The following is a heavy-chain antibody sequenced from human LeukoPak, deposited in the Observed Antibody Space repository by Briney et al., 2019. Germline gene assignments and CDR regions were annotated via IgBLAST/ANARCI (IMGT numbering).Heavy chain of an antibody. CDR2: IYYSGST. V-gene: IGHV4-59*08. Sequence: TPSETLSLTCTVSGGSISSYYWSWIRQPPGKGLEWIGYIYYSGSTNYNPSLKSRVTISVDTSKNQFSLKLGSVTAADTAVYYCARQYSGSFYSIDYWGQGNPGHRLL. CDR3: ARQYSGSFYSIDY. J-gene: IGHJ4*02. CDR1: GGSISSYY. D-gene: IGHD1-26*01.